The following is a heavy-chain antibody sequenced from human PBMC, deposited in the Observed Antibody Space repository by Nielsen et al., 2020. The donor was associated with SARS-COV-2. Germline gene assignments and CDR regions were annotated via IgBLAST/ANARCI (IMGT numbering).Heavy chain of an antibody. D-gene: IGHD2-2*01. CDR3: ARSTSTSYPFDP. CDR1: GGSISSGSHY. J-gene: IGHJ5*02. CDR2: IFYRGNT. Sequence: SGTLSLSCIVSGGSISSGSHYWSWIRQPPGKGLEWVGYIFYRGNTNYNPSLKSRVTISVDTSKNQFSLKVNSVTAADTAVYYCARSTSTSYPFDPWGQGTLVTVSS. V-gene: IGHV4-61*01.